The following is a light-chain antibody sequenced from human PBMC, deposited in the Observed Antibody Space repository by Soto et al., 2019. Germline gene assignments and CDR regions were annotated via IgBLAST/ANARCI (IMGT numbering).Light chain of an antibody. V-gene: IGLV1-40*01. Sequence: QSVLTQPPSVSGAPGQRVTISRTGSSSNIGANYDVHWYQHRPGTAPKLLIFGNNNRPSGVPDRFSGSKSGTSASLAITGLQAEDEGDYYCQSYDSTLSARYVFGTGTKVTVL. J-gene: IGLJ1*01. CDR1: SSNIGANYD. CDR2: GNN. CDR3: QSYDSTLSARYV.